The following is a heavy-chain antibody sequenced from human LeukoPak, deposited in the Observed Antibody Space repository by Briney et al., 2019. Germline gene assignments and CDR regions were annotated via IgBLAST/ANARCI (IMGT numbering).Heavy chain of an antibody. Sequence: SETLSLTCAVYGGSFSGYYWSWIRRPPGKGLEWIGEINHSGSTNYNPSLKSRVTISVDTSKNQFSLKLSSVTAADTAVYYCARGLAYRGAFDIWGQGTMVTVSS. CDR1: GGSFSGYY. CDR2: INHSGST. V-gene: IGHV4-34*01. D-gene: IGHD1-14*01. CDR3: ARGLAYRGAFDI. J-gene: IGHJ3*02.